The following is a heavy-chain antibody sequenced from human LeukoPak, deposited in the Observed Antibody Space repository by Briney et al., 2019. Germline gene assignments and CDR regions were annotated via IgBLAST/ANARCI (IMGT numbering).Heavy chain of an antibody. Sequence: GGSLRLSCAASGFTFSSYSMNWVRQAPGKGLEWVSSISSSSSYIYYADSVKGRFTISRDNAKNSLYLQMNSLRAEDTAVYYCARGPITMIVVHHDYWGQGTLVTVSS. CDR2: ISSSSSYI. V-gene: IGHV3-21*01. J-gene: IGHJ4*02. CDR1: GFTFSSYS. CDR3: ARGPITMIVVHHDY. D-gene: IGHD3-22*01.